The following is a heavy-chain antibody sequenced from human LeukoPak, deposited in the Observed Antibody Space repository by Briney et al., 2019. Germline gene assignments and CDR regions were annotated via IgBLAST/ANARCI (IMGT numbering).Heavy chain of an antibody. CDR2: IGGRTGNI. V-gene: IGHV3-21*01. D-gene: IGHD4/OR15-4a*01. CDR1: GFTFSSYG. CDR3: ARETEPLDYGDSTNLDY. J-gene: IGHJ4*02. Sequence: GGSLRLSCAASGFTFSSYGMHWVRQAPGKGLEWVAFIGGRTGNIYYADSVKGRFTISRDDAKSSVFLHMNSLRADDTAVYYCARETEPLDYGDSTNLDYWGQGTLVTVSS.